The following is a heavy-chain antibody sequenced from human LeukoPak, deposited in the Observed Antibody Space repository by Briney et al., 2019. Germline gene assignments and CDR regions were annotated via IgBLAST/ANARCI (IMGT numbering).Heavy chain of an antibody. CDR1: GYTFLSHG. J-gene: IGHJ6*03. CDR2: TSANNRNT. CDR3: ARSQAVVSSSLYYYYMDV. D-gene: IGHD2-2*01. Sequence: GASVKVSCKASGYTFLSHGFSWVRQAPGQGLEWMGWTSANNRNTNYAQRLQGRVTMTTDTSTNTAYMELRTLRSDDTAVYYCARSQAVVSSSLYYYYMDVRGKGTTIIVSS. V-gene: IGHV1-18*01.